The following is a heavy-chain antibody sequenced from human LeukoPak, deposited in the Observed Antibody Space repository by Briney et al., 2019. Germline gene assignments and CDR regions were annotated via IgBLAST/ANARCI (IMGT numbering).Heavy chain of an antibody. CDR1: GFTFSSYA. CDR2: ISYDGSNK. V-gene: IGHV3-30-3*01. CDR3: ARDRAVPAAKPYYFDY. J-gene: IGHJ4*02. Sequence: GGSLRLSCAASGFTFSSYAMHWVRQAPGKGLEWVAVISYDGSNKYYADSVKGRFTISRDNSKNTLYLQMNSLRAEDTAVYYCARDRAVPAAKPYYFDYGGQGPLVPVSS. D-gene: IGHD2-2*01.